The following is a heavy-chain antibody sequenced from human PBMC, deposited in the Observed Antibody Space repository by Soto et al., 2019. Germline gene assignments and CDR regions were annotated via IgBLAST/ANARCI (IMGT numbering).Heavy chain of an antibody. Sequence: SETLSLTCTVSGGSISSYYWSWIRQPPGKGLEWIGYIYYSGSTNYNPSLKSRVTISVDTSKNQFSLKLSSVTAADTAVYYCARKVVVVAATYNWFDPWGQGTLVTVSS. D-gene: IGHD2-15*01. CDR2: IYYSGST. V-gene: IGHV4-59*01. CDR1: GGSISSYY. J-gene: IGHJ5*02. CDR3: ARKVVVVAATYNWFDP.